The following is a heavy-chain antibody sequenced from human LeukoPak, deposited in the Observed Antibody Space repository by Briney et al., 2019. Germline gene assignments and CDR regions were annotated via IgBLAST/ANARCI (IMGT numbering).Heavy chain of an antibody. CDR3: ARGTPTGWFDP. Sequence: PSETLSLTCAVYGGSFSGYYWSWIRQPPGKGLEWIGEINHSGSTNYNPSLKSRVTMSVDTSKNQFSLKLSSVTAADTAVYYCARGTPTGWFDPWGQGTLVTVSS. J-gene: IGHJ5*02. CDR1: GGSFSGYY. V-gene: IGHV4-34*01. CDR2: INHSGST.